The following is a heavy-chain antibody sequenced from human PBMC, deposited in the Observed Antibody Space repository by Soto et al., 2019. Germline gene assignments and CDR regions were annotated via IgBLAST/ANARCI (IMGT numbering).Heavy chain of an antibody. CDR1: VYSVSSNSAA. CDR2: TYYRSKWYN. Sequence: SQTLSLTCAISVYSVSSNSAAWNWIIQSPSRGLEWLGRTYYRSKWYNDYAVSVKSRITINPDTSKNQFSLQLNSVTPEDTAVYYCARDERGRYSYDFLEFEYWGQGTLVNVSS. CDR3: ARDERGRYSYDFLEFEY. J-gene: IGHJ4*02. V-gene: IGHV6-1*01. D-gene: IGHD5-18*01.